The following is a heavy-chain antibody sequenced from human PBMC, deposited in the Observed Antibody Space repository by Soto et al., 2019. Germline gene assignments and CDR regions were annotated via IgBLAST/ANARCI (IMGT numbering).Heavy chain of an antibody. CDR2: INAGNGNT. CDR1: GYTFTSYA. J-gene: IGHJ6*03. CDR3: ARDLTTVTTWPFYYYYMDV. V-gene: IGHV1-3*01. D-gene: IGHD4-4*01. Sequence: GASVKVSCKASGYTFTSYATHWVRQAPRQKLERMGWINAGNGNTEYSQKFQGRVTITRDTSASTAYMELSSLRSEDTAVYYCARDLTTVTTWPFYYYYMDVWGKGTTVTVSS.